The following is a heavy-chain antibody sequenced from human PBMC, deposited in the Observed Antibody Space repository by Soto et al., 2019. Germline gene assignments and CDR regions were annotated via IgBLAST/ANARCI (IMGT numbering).Heavy chain of an antibody. CDR1: GGTFSSYA. V-gene: IGHV1-69*06. CDR2: IIPIFGTA. Sequence: ASVKVSCKASGGTFSSYAISWVRQAPGQGLEWMGGIIPIFGTASYAQKFQGRVTITADKSTSTAYMELSSLRSEDTAVYYCAXDRVGPDFWSGYYTFDYWGQGTLVTVSS. J-gene: IGHJ4*02. D-gene: IGHD3-3*01. CDR3: AXDRVGPDFWSGYYTFDY.